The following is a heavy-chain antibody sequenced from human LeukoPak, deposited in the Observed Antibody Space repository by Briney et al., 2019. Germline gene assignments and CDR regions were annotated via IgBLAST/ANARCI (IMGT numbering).Heavy chain of an antibody. CDR2: VFYSGSI. J-gene: IGHJ4*02. V-gene: IGHV4-59*01. CDR3: ASLYSGTYDTGSFDYFNY. Sequence: PSETLSLTCTVSGGSISSYYWSWIRQPPGKGLEWIGYVFYSGSINYNPSLKSRVTISVDTSKNQFSLKLSSVTAADTAVYYCASLYSGTYDTGSFDYFNYWGQGTLVTVSS. CDR1: GGSISSYY. D-gene: IGHD1-26*01.